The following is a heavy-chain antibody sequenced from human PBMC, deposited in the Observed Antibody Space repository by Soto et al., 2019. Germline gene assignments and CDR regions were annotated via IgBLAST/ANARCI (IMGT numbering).Heavy chain of an antibody. CDR2: ISNAGSGSI. CDR3: ARESDHYQDFFQN. D-gene: IGHD3-22*01. V-gene: IGHV1-3*01. CDR1: GYPFPSFE. J-gene: IGHJ4*02. Sequence: QVHLVQSGAEVKKPGASVKVSCKTSGYPFPSFEIHWIRQAPGQRPEWMGGISNAGSGSIKCSQRFQDRLTISGDKRATTVYMTLSSLTSEDTAIYYCARESDHYQDFFQNWGQGSLVTVSA.